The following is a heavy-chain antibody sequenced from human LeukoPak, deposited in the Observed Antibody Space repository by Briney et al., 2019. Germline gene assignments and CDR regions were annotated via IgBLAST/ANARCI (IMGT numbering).Heavy chain of an antibody. V-gene: IGHV3-NL1*01. J-gene: IGHJ4*02. CDR2: IYSGGTT. D-gene: IGHD6-19*01. Sequence: PGGSLRLSCAASGFTFNNFAMHWVRQAPGRGLEWVSVIYSGGTTYYAESVKGRFTISRDNSKNTLYLQMNSLRPEDTAVYYCARSGYSSGWTGGFDYWGQGTLVTVSS. CDR1: GFTFNNFA. CDR3: ARSGYSSGWTGGFDY.